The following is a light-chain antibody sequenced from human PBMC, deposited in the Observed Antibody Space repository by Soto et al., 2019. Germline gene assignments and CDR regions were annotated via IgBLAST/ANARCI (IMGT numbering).Light chain of an antibody. CDR1: ESIRTW. CDR2: DAS. J-gene: IGKJ1*01. Sequence: DIQMTQSPSSLSASVGDRVTITCRASESIRTWLAWYQHKPGKAPKFLIYDASTLESGVPSRFSGSGSGTEFTLTISSLQPDYFAIYYCLRYDTYWTFGQGTKVDIK. CDR3: LRYDTYWT. V-gene: IGKV1-5*01.